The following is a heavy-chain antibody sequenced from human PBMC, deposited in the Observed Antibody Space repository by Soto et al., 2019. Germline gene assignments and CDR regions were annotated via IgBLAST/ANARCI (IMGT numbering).Heavy chain of an antibody. V-gene: IGHV3-21*01. CDR3: ARGYYDSSGYLASLGY. J-gene: IGHJ4*02. Sequence: EVQLVESGGGLVKPGGSLRLSCAASGFTFSSYSMNWVRQAPGKGLEWVSSISSSSSYIYYADSVKGRFTISRDNAKNSLYLQMNSLRAEDTAVYYCARGYYDSSGYLASLGYWGQGALVTVSS. D-gene: IGHD3-22*01. CDR1: GFTFSSYS. CDR2: ISSSSSYI.